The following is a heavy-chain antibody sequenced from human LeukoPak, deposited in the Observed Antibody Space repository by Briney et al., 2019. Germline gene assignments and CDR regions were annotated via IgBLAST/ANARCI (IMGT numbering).Heavy chain of an antibody. CDR1: GFTFSSYD. CDR2: IGTAGDT. CDR3: ARMGGFSQFAY. V-gene: IGHV3-13*01. J-gene: IGHJ4*02. D-gene: IGHD3-16*01. Sequence: GGSLRLSCAASGFTFSSYDMHWVRQATGKGLEWVSCIGTAGDTYYPASVNGRFTISRENAKNSLYLQMNSLRAGDTAVYYCARMGGFSQFAYWGQGTLVTVPS.